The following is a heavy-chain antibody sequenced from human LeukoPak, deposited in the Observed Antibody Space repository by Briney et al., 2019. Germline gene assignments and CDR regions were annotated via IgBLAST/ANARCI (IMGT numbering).Heavy chain of an antibody. J-gene: IGHJ4*02. CDR3: ARGADSSGYYSIFYFDY. V-gene: IGHV4-59*01. D-gene: IGHD3-22*01. CDR1: GGSISSYY. Sequence: TSEALSLTCTVSGGSISSYYWNWIRQPPGKGLEWIGYIYYSGSTNYNPSLKSRVTISVDTSKNQLSLKLSSVTAADTAVYYCARGADSSGYYSIFYFDYWGQGTLVTVSS. CDR2: IYYSGST.